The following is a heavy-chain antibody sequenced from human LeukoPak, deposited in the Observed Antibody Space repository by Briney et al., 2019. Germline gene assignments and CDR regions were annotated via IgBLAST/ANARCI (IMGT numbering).Heavy chain of an antibody. CDR2: IGSSGSTI. J-gene: IGHJ5*02. V-gene: IGHV3-48*04. CDR3: LTKGKAGLRASPQARDNWFDP. D-gene: IGHD3-3*01. CDR1: GFNLNTYT. Sequence: GGSLRLSCAASGFNLNTYTMNWVRQAPGKGLEWVAYIGSSGSTIYYADSVKGRFTISRDNAKKSLYLQMNSLRAEDTAVYYCLTKGKAGLRASPQARDNWFDPWGQGTLVTVSS.